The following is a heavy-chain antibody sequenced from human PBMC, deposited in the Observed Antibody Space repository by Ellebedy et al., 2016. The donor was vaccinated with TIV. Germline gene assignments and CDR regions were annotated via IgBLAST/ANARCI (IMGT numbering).Heavy chain of an antibody. V-gene: IGHV3-23*01. CDR2: IVGSGA. J-gene: IGHJ4*02. CDR3: AKDRTSGDGYWVFDS. D-gene: IGHD2-21*02. Sequence: PGGSLRLSCAASGFTSNSYWMSWVRQAPGKGLEWVSGIVGSGAEKYADSVKGRFTISRDNSKRTVDLQMRSVRAEDTAVYFCAKDRTSGDGYWVFDSWGQGTMVSVSS. CDR1: GFTSNSYW.